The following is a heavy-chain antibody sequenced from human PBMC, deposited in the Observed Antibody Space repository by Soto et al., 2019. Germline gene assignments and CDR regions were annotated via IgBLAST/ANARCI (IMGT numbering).Heavy chain of an antibody. CDR2: ISSSSGYT. V-gene: IGHV3-11*05. CDR3: ARVSWREKYGMDV. CDR1: GFTFSDYY. J-gene: IGHJ6*02. Sequence: KPGGSLRLSCAASGFTFSDYYMSWIRQAPGKGLEWVSYISSSSGYTNYADSVKGRFTISRDNAKNSLYLQMNSLRAEDTAVYYCARVSWREKYGMDVWGQGTTVTVSS.